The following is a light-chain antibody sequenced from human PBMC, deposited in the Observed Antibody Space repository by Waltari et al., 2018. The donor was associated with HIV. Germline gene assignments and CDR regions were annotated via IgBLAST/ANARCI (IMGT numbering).Light chain of an antibody. Sequence: QSSLTQPPSVSASPGQSITISCTGSSSDVGGYYFLSWYQQHPGKAPRVLIYDVTTRPSGVSDRFSGSRSGDTASLTISGLQPEDEADYYCESYTSTSVWVFGGGTRLTVL. V-gene: IGLV2-14*03. CDR3: ESYTSTSVWV. J-gene: IGLJ3*02. CDR2: DVT. CDR1: SSDVGGYYF.